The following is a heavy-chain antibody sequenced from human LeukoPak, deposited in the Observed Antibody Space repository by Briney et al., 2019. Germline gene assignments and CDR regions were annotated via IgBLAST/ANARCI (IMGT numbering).Heavy chain of an antibody. CDR2: INPNSGGT. D-gene: IGHD5-24*01. CDR1: GYTFTGYY. CDR3: AREGGYNNRYYFDY. Sequence: ASVKVSFKASGYTFTGYYMHWVRQAPGPGLEWMGWINPNSGGTNYAQKFQGRVTMTRDTSISTAYMELSRLRSDDTAVYYCAREGGYNNRYYFDYWGQGTLVTVSS. V-gene: IGHV1-2*02. J-gene: IGHJ4*02.